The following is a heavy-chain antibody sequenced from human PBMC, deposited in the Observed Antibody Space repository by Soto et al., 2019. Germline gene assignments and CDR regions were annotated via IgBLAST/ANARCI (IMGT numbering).Heavy chain of an antibody. V-gene: IGHV3-23*01. Sequence: GGALRLSCEASGFTFSSYAMSSFRQTPGKGLEGVSAISGSGGSTYYADSVKGRFTISRDNSKNTLYLQMSSLRAEDTAVYYCARAMATIPYFDYWGQGTLVTSPQ. J-gene: IGHJ4*02. CDR1: GFTFSSYA. CDR3: ARAMATIPYFDY. D-gene: IGHD5-12*01. CDR2: ISGSGGST.